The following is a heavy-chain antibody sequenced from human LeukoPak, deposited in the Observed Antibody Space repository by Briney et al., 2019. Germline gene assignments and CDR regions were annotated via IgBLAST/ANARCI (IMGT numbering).Heavy chain of an antibody. CDR1: VGSIATSCHY. Sequence: KPSETLSLTCTVSVGSIATSCHYWGWIRQPPGKGLEWIGSIDYRERTTYNPSLKSRVTISADTSRNQFSLKLSSVTATDTAVYYCANYVSGTMRDYWGQGTLVTVSS. CDR2: IDYRERT. V-gene: IGHV4-39*01. J-gene: IGHJ4*02. D-gene: IGHD3-16*01. CDR3: ANYVSGTMRDY.